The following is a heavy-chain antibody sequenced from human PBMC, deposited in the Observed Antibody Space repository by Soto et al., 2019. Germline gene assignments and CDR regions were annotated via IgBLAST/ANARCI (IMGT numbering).Heavy chain of an antibody. J-gene: IGHJ5*02. Sequence: SVKVSCKASGGTFSSYAISWVRQAHGQGLEWMGGIIAIFGTANYAQKFPGRVTITADKSTSTAHMELSSLRSEDTAVYYCARVAVVLRYRSASNCFGGWGQGSRLTISS. V-gene: IGHV1-69*06. CDR3: ARVAVVLRYRSASNCFGG. CDR2: IIAIFGTA. CDR1: GGTFSSYA. D-gene: IGHD6-25*01.